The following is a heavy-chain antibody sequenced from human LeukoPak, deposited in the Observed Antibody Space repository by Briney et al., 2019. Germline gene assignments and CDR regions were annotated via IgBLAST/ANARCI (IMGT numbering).Heavy chain of an antibody. CDR1: GFTFSSYA. V-gene: IGHV3-23*01. CDR3: PTAPIVIVEGGGGYYFDY. J-gene: IGHJ4*02. CDR2: ISGSGGST. Sequence: GGSLRVSCAASGFTFSSYAMSWVRQAPGEGLEWVSAISGSGGSTYYAESVKGRFTISRDNSKNTLYLQMNNLRAEDTAVYYCPTAPIVIVEGGGGYYFDYWGQGTLVTVSS. D-gene: IGHD1-26*01.